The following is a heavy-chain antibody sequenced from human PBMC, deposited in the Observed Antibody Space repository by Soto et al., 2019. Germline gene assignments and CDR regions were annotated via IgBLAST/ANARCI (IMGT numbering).Heavy chain of an antibody. V-gene: IGHV4-61*08. CDR2: IYYSGST. Sequence: SETLSLTCTVSGGSIRSGGYYWSWNRKHPGKGLERIGYIYYSGSTNYNPSLKSRVTISVDTSKNQISLKLSSVTAADTAAYYCARGPYDFWSGYYGYYFDYWGQGTLVTVSS. CDR1: GGSIRSGGYY. D-gene: IGHD3-3*01. CDR3: ARGPYDFWSGYYGYYFDY. J-gene: IGHJ4*02.